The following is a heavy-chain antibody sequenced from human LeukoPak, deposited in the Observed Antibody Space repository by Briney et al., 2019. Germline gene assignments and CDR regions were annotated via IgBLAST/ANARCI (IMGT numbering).Heavy chain of an antibody. J-gene: IGHJ4*02. CDR3: TRAVGLGPGAHFDQ. Sequence: PGGSLRLSCAASGFSSSRYYMSWVRQTPGKALEWISYIPTSGISVQYADSVRGRFTASRDDAKNSLHLQMDSLRVEDTAVYYCTRAVGLGPGAHFDQWGQGALVIVSS. D-gene: IGHD1-26*01. V-gene: IGHV3-11*01. CDR1: GFSSSRYY. CDR2: IPTSGISV.